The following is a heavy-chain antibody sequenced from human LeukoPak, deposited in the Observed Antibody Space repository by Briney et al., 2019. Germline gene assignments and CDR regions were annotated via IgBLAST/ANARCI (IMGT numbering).Heavy chain of an antibody. V-gene: IGHV3-7*03. D-gene: IGHD3-10*01. CDR1: GFTFRNYC. Sequence: PGGSLRLSCAASGFTFRNYCLGWVRQAPGKGLEWVANIIQDGSQKYHVDSVKGRLSISRDNAKNSLYLQMNSLGAEDTAMYYRARIGSETYHDAFDLWGQGTMVTVFS. CDR2: IIQDGSQK. J-gene: IGHJ3*01. CDR3: ARIGSETYHDAFDL.